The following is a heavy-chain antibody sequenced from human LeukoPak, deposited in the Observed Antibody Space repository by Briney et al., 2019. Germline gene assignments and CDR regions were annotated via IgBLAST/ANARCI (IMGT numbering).Heavy chain of an antibody. CDR1: GGSISGGGYS. CDR3: ARSRAGGPNYHYGMDV. D-gene: IGHD2-8*02. Sequence: PSQTLSLTCAVSGGSISGGGYSWSWIRQPPGKGLEWIGYIYHSGSTYYNPSLKSRVTISVDRSKNQFSLKLSSVTAADTAVYYCARSRAGGPNYHYGMDVWGQGTTVTVSS. CDR2: IYHSGST. V-gene: IGHV4-30-2*01. J-gene: IGHJ6*02.